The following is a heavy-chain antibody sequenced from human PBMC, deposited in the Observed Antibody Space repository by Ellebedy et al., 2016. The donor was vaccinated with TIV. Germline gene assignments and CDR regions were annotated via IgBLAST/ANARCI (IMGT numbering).Heavy chain of an antibody. Sequence: MPSETLSLTCTVSGGSFGSIYWSWIRQPPGKGLEWIGYIHYNGNTKYNDSLKSRVTISLDTSKNQYSLILSSVTAADTAVYYCARHLNSGYDYWGQGALVTVSS. CDR2: IHYNGNT. CDR3: ARHLNSGYDY. CDR1: GGSFGSIY. D-gene: IGHD3-22*01. V-gene: IGHV4-59*08. J-gene: IGHJ4*02.